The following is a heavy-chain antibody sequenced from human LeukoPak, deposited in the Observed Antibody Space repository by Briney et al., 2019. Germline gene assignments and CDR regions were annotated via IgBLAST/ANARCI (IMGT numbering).Heavy chain of an antibody. J-gene: IGHJ4*02. CDR3: ARGRCSSRSCYLFDY. CDR2: INPNSGGT. CDR1: GYTLTGYY. D-gene: IGHD2-2*01. V-gene: IGHV1-2*02. Sequence: ASVKVSCKAAGYTLTGYYMHWVRQAPGQGLEWMGWINPNSGGTSYAQKFQGRVTMTRDTSISTAYMELSRLRSDATAVYYCARGRCSSRSCYLFDYWGQGTLVTVSS.